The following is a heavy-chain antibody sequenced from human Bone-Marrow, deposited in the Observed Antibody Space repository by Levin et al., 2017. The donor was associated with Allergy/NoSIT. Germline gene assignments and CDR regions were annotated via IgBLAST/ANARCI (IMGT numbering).Heavy chain of an antibody. D-gene: IGHD3-22*01. CDR1: GYTFSDYH. V-gene: IGHV1-2*02. Sequence: ASVKVSCQTSGYTFSDYHINWVRQAPGQGLEWMGWVNPNSGGTDYAQKFQGRVTMTRDTSMTTAYMELRRLRSDDTAIYYCARDLREASTTVLSITTSYYYGMDVWGQGTTVTVSS. J-gene: IGHJ6*02. CDR2: VNPNSGGT. CDR3: ARDLREASTTVLSITTSYYYGMDV.